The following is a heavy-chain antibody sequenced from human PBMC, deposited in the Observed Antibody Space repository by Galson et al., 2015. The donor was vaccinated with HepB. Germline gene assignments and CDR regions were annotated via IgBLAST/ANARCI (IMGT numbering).Heavy chain of an antibody. CDR3: ARGIFGIKDD. CDR1: GYSFTNHD. D-gene: IGHD3-3*02. V-gene: IGHV1-8*02. Sequence: SVKVSCKASGYSFTNHDFNWVRQATGQGLEWMGWMNPNSGNTGYAQKFQGRVIMTRNTSISTAYMELSRLTSEDTAVYYCARGIFGIKDDWGQGTTVTVSS. J-gene: IGHJ6*02. CDR2: MNPNSGNT.